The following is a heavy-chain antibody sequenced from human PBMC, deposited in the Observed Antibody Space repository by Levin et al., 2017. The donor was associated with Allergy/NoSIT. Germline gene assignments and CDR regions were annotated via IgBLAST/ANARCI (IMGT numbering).Heavy chain of an antibody. D-gene: IGHD6-13*01. CDR3: ARRTIAAAGDDY. CDR2: IDPSDSYT. J-gene: IGHJ4*02. CDR1: GYSFTSYW. Sequence: KVSCKGSGYSFTSYWISWVRQMPGKGLEWMGRIDPSDSYTNYSPSFQGHVTISADKSISTAYLQWSSLKASDTAMYYCARRTIAAAGDDYWGQGTLVTVSS. V-gene: IGHV5-10-1*01.